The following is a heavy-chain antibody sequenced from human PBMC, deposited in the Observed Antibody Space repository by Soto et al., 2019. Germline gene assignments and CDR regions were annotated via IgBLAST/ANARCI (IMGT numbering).Heavy chain of an antibody. CDR2: INHGGST. D-gene: IGHD6-6*01. J-gene: IGHJ6*02. CDR3: ARGLSSSATFYHYYGMDV. Sequence: SETLSLTCAVYGGSFRGYHWSWIRQPPGKGLEWIGEINHGGSTNYNPSLKSRVIISLETSKNQFSLILTSVTAADTAVYYCARGLSSSATFYHYYGMDVWGQGTTVTVSS. V-gene: IGHV4-34*01. CDR1: GGSFRGYH.